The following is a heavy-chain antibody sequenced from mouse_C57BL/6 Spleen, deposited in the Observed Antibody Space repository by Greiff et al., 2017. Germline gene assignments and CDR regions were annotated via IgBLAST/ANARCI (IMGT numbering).Heavy chain of an antibody. CDR1: GFNIKDYY. CDR2: IDPEDGEN. D-gene: IGHD2-12*01. CDR3: APYYTAFWFAY. Sequence: VQLQQSGAELVKPGASVKLSCTASGFNIKDYYMHWVKQRTEQGLEWIGRIDPEDGENKYAPKFQGKATITADTSSNTAYLQLSSLTSEDTAVYYCAPYYTAFWFAYWGQGTLVTVSA. V-gene: IGHV14-2*01. J-gene: IGHJ3*01.